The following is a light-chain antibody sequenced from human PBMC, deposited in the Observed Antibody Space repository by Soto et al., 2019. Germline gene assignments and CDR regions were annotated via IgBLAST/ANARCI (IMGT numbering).Light chain of an antibody. Sequence: QAVVTQPPSVSGAPGQRVTISCTGSSSNIGANYDVHWYQQFPGAAPKLLIYANNIRPSGVPDRFSGSKSGTSASLAITGLQTDDEADYYCQSYDSSLSSWVFGGGTQLTVL. CDR3: QSYDSSLSSWV. CDR1: SSNIGANYD. V-gene: IGLV1-40*01. CDR2: ANN. J-gene: IGLJ2*01.